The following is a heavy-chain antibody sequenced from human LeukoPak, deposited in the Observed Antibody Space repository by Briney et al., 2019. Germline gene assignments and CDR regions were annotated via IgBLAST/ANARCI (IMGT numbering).Heavy chain of an antibody. CDR2: ITPFNGNT. J-gene: IGHJ4*02. Sequence: GSSVKVSCKASGYTFTYRYLHWVRQAPGQALEWMGWITPFNGNTNYAQKFQDRVTITRDRSMSTAYMELSSLRSEDAAMYYCAPSTSSHYLSYWGQGTLVTVSS. D-gene: IGHD2/OR15-2a*01. CDR3: APSTSSHYLSY. CDR1: GYTFTYRY. V-gene: IGHV1-45*02.